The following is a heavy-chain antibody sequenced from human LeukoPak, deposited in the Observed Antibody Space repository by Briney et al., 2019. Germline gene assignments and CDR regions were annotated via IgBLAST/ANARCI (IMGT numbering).Heavy chain of an antibody. J-gene: IGHJ4*02. Sequence: SLRLSCAASGFNFDDYAMPWVRQAPGKGLEWVSGISWNSGSIGYADSVKGRFTISRDNAKNSLYLQMNSLRAEDTALYYCAKDRLEQGPYYCDYWVQGTLVTVSS. V-gene: IGHV3-9*01. CDR2: ISWNSGSI. CDR1: GFNFDDYA. CDR3: AKDRLEQGPYYCDY.